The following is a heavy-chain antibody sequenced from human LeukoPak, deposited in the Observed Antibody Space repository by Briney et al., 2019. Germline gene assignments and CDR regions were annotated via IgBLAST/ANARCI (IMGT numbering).Heavy chain of an antibody. CDR3: ARDTFRAFDI. CDR1: GFTFSSYA. Sequence: LSGGSLRLSCAASGFTFSSYAMHWVSQAPGKGLEWVAVISYDGSNKYYADSVKGRFTISRDNSKNTLYLQMNSLRAEDTAVYYCARDTFRAFDIWGQGTMVTVSS. J-gene: IGHJ3*02. V-gene: IGHV3-30-3*01. CDR2: ISYDGSNK.